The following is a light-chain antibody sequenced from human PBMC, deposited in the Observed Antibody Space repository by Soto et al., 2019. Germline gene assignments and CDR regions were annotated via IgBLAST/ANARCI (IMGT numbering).Light chain of an antibody. Sequence: RATLSCRASQSVSSSYLAWYQQKPGQAPRLLIYGASSRATGIPDRFSGSGSGTDFTLTISRLEPEDFAVYYCQQYGSSTTFGQGTKVDTK. CDR2: GAS. CDR1: QSVSSSY. J-gene: IGKJ1*01. V-gene: IGKV3-20*01. CDR3: QQYGSSTT.